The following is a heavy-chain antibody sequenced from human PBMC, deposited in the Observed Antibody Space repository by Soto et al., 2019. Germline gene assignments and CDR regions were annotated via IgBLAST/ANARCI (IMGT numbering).Heavy chain of an antibody. CDR3: AKVPTQVWLPGYFYFYGMNV. CDR2: ISIGGRTI. CDR1: GFTFKNYN. D-gene: IGHD5-18*01. V-gene: IGHV3-48*01. J-gene: IGHJ6*02. Sequence: PGGSLRLSCAASGFTFKNYNMNWVRQVPGKGLEWVSHISIGGRTIDYADSVKGRFTISRDDAENSLYLQMNSLRVEDTAVYYCAKVPTQVWLPGYFYFYGMNVWGQGTTVTVSS.